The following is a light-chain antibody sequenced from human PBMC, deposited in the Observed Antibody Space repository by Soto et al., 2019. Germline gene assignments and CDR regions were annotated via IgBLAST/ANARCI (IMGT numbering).Light chain of an antibody. V-gene: IGLV2-14*01. CDR3: SSYTAAKVSQA. CDR2: EVS. Sequence: QSALTQPASVSGSPGQSSTISCSGTSSDVGGYNYVSWYHQHPGKAPKLMIYEVSNRPSGVSNRFSGSKSGNTASLTISGLQAEDEADAYCSSYTAAKVSQAFGGGTKVTVL. CDR1: SSDVGGYNY. J-gene: IGLJ3*02.